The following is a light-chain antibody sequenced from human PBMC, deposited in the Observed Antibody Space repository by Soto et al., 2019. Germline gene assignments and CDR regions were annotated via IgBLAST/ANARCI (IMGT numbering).Light chain of an antibody. Sequence: DIQMTQSPSSLSASVGDRVTITCRASQAISNDLAWFQQKPGKAPKSLIFAASNLQSGVPSRFSGSGSGTDFTLTISNLQPEDFATYFCQHYKSYPWTFGQGTKLEI. CDR3: QHYKSYPWT. CDR1: QAISND. CDR2: AAS. J-gene: IGKJ2*02. V-gene: IGKV1-16*01.